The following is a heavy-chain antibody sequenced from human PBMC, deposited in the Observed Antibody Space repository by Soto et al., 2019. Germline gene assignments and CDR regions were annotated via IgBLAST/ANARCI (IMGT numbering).Heavy chain of an antibody. D-gene: IGHD4-17*01. CDR3: ARSRYGDYRNDY. Sequence: VYGGSFSGYYWSWIRQPPGKGLEWIGEINHSGSTNYNPSLKSRVTISVDTSKNQFSLKLSSVTAADTAVYYCARSRYGDYRNDYWGQGTLVTVSS. J-gene: IGHJ4*02. V-gene: IGHV4-34*01. CDR2: INHSGST. CDR1: GGSFSGYY.